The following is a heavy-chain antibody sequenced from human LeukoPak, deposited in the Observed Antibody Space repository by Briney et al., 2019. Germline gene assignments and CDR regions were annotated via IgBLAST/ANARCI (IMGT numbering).Heavy chain of an antibody. CDR3: ASSTQISKYADY. V-gene: IGHV3-74*01. CDR2: SDGSIT. J-gene: IGHJ4*02. D-gene: IGHD2-2*01. Sequence: GGSLRLSCAASGFTFSSYWMHWVRQAPGKGLVWVSRSDGSITTYADSVRGRFTISRDNAKSTLYLQMNSLRAEDAAVYYCASSTQISKYADYWGQGALVTVSS. CDR1: GFTFSSYW.